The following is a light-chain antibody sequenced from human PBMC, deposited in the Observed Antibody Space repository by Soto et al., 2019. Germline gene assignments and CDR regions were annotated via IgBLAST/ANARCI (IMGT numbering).Light chain of an antibody. J-gene: IGKJ4*01. V-gene: IGKV4-1*01. CDR3: QKCNSAPLT. CDR2: WAS. Sequence: DIVMTQSPDSLAVSLCERATINCKSSQTIFYNFNHKNYLAWYQQRPGQPPRLLMYWASTRAYGVPDRFSGSGSGTEFTLTISSLQPDDVATYYCQKCNSAPLTFGGGTKVDI. CDR1: QTIFYNFNHKNY.